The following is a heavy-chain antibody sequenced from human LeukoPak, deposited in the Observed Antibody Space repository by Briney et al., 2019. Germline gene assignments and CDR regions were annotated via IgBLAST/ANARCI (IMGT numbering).Heavy chain of an antibody. CDR2: ISYDGSNK. J-gene: IGHJ3*02. V-gene: IGHV3-30*18. CDR1: GFTFSGYG. Sequence: GGSLRLSCAASGFTFSGYGMHWVRQAPGKGLEWVAVISYDGSNKYYADSVKGRFTISRNNSKNTLYLQMNSLRAEDTAVYYCAKDTVTPIWGQGTMVTVSS. CDR3: AKDTVTPI. D-gene: IGHD4-17*01.